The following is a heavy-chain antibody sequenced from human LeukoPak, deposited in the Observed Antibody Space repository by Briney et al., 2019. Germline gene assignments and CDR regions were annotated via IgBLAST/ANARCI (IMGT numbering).Heavy chain of an antibody. J-gene: IGHJ5*02. D-gene: IGHD2-15*01. CDR1: GGSISSGNYY. CDR2: IYTSGST. Sequence: SETLSLTCTVSGGSISSGNYYWTWIRQPAGKGLEWIGRIYTSGSTNYNPPLKSRVSISINTSKNQFSLKLSSVTAADTAVYYCAKGWRSLANWFDPWGQGTLVTVSS. CDR3: AKGWRSLANWFDP. V-gene: IGHV4-61*02.